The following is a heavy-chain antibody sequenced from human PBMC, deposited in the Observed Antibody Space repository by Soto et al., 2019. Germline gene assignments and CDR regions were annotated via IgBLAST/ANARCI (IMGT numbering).Heavy chain of an antibody. CDR1: GFTFSDHY. Sequence: EVQLVESGGGLVQPGGSLRLSCAASGFTFSDHYMDWVRQAPGKGLEWVARSRNRVNSHTTEYAASVKGRFTISRDESKSSLDLQMNSLNIEDTAVYYCTRGLLGGAPSYTFHGMDVWSQGTTVTVSS. V-gene: IGHV3-72*01. CDR2: SRNRVNSHTT. CDR3: TRGLLGGAPSYTFHGMDV. J-gene: IGHJ6*01. D-gene: IGHD1-26*01.